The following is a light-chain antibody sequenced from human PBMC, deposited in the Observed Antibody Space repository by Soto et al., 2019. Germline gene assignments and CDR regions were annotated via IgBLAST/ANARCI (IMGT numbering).Light chain of an antibody. CDR1: QSVSNN. V-gene: IGKV3-15*01. J-gene: IGKJ1*01. CDR2: DAS. Sequence: ILMTQSPATLSVSPGERATLSCRASQSVSNNLAWYQQKPGQAPRLLIYDASTRATVIPARFSGSGSGTEFTLTISGLQSEDFAVYYCQHYNNWPPWTFGQGTKVEIK. CDR3: QHYNNWPPWT.